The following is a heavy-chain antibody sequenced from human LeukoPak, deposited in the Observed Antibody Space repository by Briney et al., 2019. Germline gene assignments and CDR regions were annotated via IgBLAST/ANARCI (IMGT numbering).Heavy chain of an antibody. CDR2: INHSGST. CDR1: GGSFSGYY. CDR3: ARDRIRTPRYYYYYYGMDV. D-gene: IGHD2-15*01. J-gene: IGHJ6*02. V-gene: IGHV4-34*01. Sequence: SETLSLTCAVYGGSFSGYYWSWIRQPPGKGLEWIGEINHSGSTNYNPSLKSRVTISVDTSKNQFSLKLSSVTAADTAVYYCARDRIRTPRYYYYYYGMDVWGQGTTVTVSS.